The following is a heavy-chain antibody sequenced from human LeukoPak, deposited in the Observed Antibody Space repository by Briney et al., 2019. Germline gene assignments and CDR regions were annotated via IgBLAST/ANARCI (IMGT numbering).Heavy chain of an antibody. CDR2: VSGDGDST. CDR1: GFTFSSYG. D-gene: IGHD6-13*01. Sequence: GGSLRLSCAASGFTFSSYGMSWVRQAPGKGLEWVALVSGDGDSTSYADSVKGRFTISRDNSKNSVFLQMNSLRTEDTALYYCAKKSGAPANFDYWGQGTLVTVSS. J-gene: IGHJ4*02. V-gene: IGHV3-43*02. CDR3: AKKSGAPANFDY.